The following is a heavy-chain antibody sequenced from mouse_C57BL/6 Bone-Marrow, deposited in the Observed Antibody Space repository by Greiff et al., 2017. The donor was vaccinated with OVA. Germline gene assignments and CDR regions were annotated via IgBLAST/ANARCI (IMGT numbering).Heavy chain of an antibody. V-gene: IGHV1-4*01. CDR1: GYTFTSYT. D-gene: IGHD1-1*01. Sequence: QVQLQQSGAELARPGASVKMSCKASGYTFTSYTMHWVKQRPGQGLEWIGYINPSSGYTKYNQKIKDTATLTADKSSSTAYMQLSSLTSDDSAVYYCAREDYGSSFYYAMDHWGQGTSVTVSS. CDR2: INPSSGYT. CDR3: AREDYGSSFYYAMDH. J-gene: IGHJ4*01.